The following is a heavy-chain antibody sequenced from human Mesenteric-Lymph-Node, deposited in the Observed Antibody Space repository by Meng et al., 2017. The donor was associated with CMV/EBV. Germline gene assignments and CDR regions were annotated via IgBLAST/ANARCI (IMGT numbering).Heavy chain of an antibody. V-gene: IGHV1-2*02. CDR1: GYSFTGYF. J-gene: IGHJ4*02. CDR3: ARGFGAFFYDSSGYYSHYFDY. D-gene: IGHD3-22*01. Sequence: ASVKVSCKATGYSFTGYFIHWVRQAPGQGLEWMGWVNPSTGGMKYAEEFQDRVTMTRDTAMRTAYMELKRLRSDDSALYYCARGFGAFFYDSSGYYSHYFDYWGQGTLVPFSS. CDR2: VNPSTGGM.